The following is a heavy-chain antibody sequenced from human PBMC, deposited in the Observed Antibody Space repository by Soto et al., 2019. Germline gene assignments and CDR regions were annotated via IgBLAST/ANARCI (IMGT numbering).Heavy chain of an antibody. CDR3: TRGVYCSSTSCYTVCSFGYYYYGMDV. CDR2: IRSKAYGGTT. J-gene: IGHJ6*02. Sequence: GGSLRLSCTASGFTFGDYAMSWVRQAPGKGLEWVGFIRSKAYGGTTEYAASVKGRFTISRDDSKSIAYLQMNSLKTEDTAVYYCTRGVYCSSTSCYTVCSFGYYYYGMDVWGQGTTVTVSS. CDR1: GFTFGDYA. V-gene: IGHV3-49*04. D-gene: IGHD2-2*02.